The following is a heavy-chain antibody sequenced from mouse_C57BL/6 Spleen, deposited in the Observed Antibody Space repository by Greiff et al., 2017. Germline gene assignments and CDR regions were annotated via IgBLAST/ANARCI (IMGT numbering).Heavy chain of an antibody. CDR3: ARSGWADY. CDR1: GYTFTSYW. CDR2: INPSSGYT. V-gene: IGHV1-7*01. J-gene: IGHJ2*01. D-gene: IGHD3-3*01. Sequence: VQLQQSGAELAKPGASVKLSCKASGYTFTSYWMHWVKQRPGQGLEWIGYINPSSGYTKYNQKFKDKAPLTADKSSSTAYMQLSSLTYEDSAVYYCARSGWADYWGQGTTLTVAS.